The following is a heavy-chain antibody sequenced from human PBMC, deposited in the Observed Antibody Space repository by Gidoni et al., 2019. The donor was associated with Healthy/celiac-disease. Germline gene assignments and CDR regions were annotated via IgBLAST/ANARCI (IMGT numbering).Heavy chain of an antibody. Sequence: EVQLLESGGGLVQPGGSLRLSCAASGFTFSSYAMSWVRQAPGKGLEWVSAISGSGGSTYYADSVKGRFTIARDNSKNTLYLQMNSLRAEDTAVYYCAKSKYVVWRWLLGYWGQGTLVTVSS. CDR1: GFTFSSYA. CDR2: ISGSGGST. V-gene: IGHV3-23*01. CDR3: AKSKYVVWRWLLGY. D-gene: IGHD2-21*01. J-gene: IGHJ4*02.